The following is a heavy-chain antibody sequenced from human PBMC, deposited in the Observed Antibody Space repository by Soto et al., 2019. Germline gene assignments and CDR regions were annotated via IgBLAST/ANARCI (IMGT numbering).Heavy chain of an antibody. CDR1: GFTFSSYG. CDR3: AKDGRMIRVRGVAYDFDY. CDR2: ISYDGSNK. Sequence: QVQLVESGGGVVQPGRSLRLSCAASGFTFSSYGMHWVRQAPGTGLEGGAVISYDGSNKYYADSVKGRVPISRDNSKNTLYRLMTSLRAEDTGVYYFAKDGRMIRVRGVAYDFDYWGQGTLVTVSS. D-gene: IGHD3-16*01. V-gene: IGHV3-30*18. J-gene: IGHJ4*02.